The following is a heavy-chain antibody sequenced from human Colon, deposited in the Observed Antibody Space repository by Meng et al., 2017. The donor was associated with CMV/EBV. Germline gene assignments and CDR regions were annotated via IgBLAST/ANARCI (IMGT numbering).Heavy chain of an antibody. CDR2: INPHSGGT. J-gene: IGHJ4*02. D-gene: IGHD3-10*01. V-gene: IGHV1-2*02. Sequence: ASVKVSCKASGYIFTDFYMYWVRQAPGQGLEWMGWINPHSGGTDYAQRFQGRVTMTRDTSITTAYMELSRLTSDDTAVYYCARHNSYGSGSYYEPIYDYWGQGTLVTVSS. CDR3: ARHNSYGSGSYYEPIYDY. CDR1: GYIFTDFY.